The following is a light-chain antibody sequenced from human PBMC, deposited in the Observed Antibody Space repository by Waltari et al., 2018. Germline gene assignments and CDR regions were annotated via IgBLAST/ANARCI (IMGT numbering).Light chain of an antibody. CDR1: TSDDGRYHR. CDR3: SSYTSSSPYV. J-gene: IGLJ1*01. V-gene: IGLV2-18*02. Sequence: HSAPPHPPSLLGSSGQSVPTPCTGATSDDGRYHRVSWYQQPPGTAPKLMIYEVSNRPSGVPDRFSGSKSGNTASLTISGLQAEDEADYYCSSYTSSSPYVFGTGTKVTVL. CDR2: EVS.